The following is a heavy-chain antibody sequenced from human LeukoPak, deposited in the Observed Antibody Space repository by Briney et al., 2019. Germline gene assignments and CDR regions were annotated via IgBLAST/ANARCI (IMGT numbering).Heavy chain of an antibody. D-gene: IGHD2-21*02. CDR1: GFTFSSFW. CDR2: IQQDGSEK. CDR3: ARDSHHPATDNAFDI. V-gene: IGHV3-7*01. J-gene: IGHJ3*02. Sequence: GGSLRLSCAASGFTFSSFWMSWVRQAPGKGLEWVANIQQDGSEKYYVDSVKGRFTISRDNAKNSLFLQMNSLRAEDTAVYYCARDSHHPATDNAFDIWGQGTMVTVSS.